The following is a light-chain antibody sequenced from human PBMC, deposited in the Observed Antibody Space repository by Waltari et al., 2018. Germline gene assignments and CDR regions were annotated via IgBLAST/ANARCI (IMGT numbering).Light chain of an antibody. CDR1: GGSIANNY. Sequence: FMLTQPHSVSASPGKPVTLSCPGTGGSIANNYVQWYLQRPGSAPNTVIYEDDHRPSGVPDRFSGSIDISSNSAFLTISGLRTEDEADYYCQSYDTSHNWVFGGGTKLTVL. V-gene: IGLV6-57*02. J-gene: IGLJ3*02. CDR2: EDD. CDR3: QSYDTSHNWV.